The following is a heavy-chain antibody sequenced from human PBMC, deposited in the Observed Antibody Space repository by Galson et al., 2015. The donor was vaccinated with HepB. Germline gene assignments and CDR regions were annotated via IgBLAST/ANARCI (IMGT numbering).Heavy chain of an antibody. Sequence: LRLSCAASGFTIRSDSMNWVRPAPGTGLEWVSYISSSSSTIYYADSVKGRCTISRDNAKNTLYLQMNILRAEDKAVYYCARAFCDDSSGFYAVFSYWGQGTLVTVSS. V-gene: IGHV3-48*01. CDR2: ISSSSSTI. CDR3: ARAFCDDSSGFYAVFSY. CDR1: GFTIRSDS. D-gene: IGHD3-22*01. J-gene: IGHJ4*02.